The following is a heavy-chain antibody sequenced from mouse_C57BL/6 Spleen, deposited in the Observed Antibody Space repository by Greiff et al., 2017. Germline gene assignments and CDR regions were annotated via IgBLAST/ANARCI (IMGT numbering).Heavy chain of an antibody. D-gene: IGHD2-5*01. J-gene: IGHJ4*01. Sequence: DVKLVESGGGLVQPGGSLKLSCAASGFTFSDYYMYWVRQTPEKRLEWVAYISNGGGSTYYPDTVKGRFTISRDNAKNTLYMQMSRLKSEDTAMYYCARGGSNYKYYAMDYWGQGTSVTVSS. V-gene: IGHV5-12*01. CDR2: ISNGGGST. CDR3: ARGGSNYKYYAMDY. CDR1: GFTFSDYY.